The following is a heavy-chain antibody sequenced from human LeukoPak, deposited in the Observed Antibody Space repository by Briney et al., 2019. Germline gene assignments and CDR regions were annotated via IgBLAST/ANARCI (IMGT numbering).Heavy chain of an antibody. J-gene: IGHJ4*02. CDR3: AREGYYYDN. CDR1: GGSFSGYY. V-gene: IGHV4-34*01. Sequence: SETLSLTCAVYGGSFSGYYWSWIRQPPGKGLEWIGEINHSGSTNYNPSLKSRVTISVDTSKNQFSLKLSSVTAADTAVYYCAREGYYYDNWGQGTLVTVSS. CDR2: INHSGST. D-gene: IGHD6-13*01.